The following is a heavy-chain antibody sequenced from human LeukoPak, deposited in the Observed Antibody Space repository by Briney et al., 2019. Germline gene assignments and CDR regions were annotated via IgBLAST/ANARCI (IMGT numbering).Heavy chain of an antibody. Sequence: GGSLRLSCAASGFTFSNYWMSWVRQAPGKGLEWVANIREDGSEKYYVDSVKGRFTISRDNSKNTLYLQMNSLRAEDTAVYYCASTPPGGSGSYSFWGQGTLVTVSS. D-gene: IGHD1-26*01. CDR2: IREDGSEK. CDR3: ASTPPGGSGSYSF. V-gene: IGHV3-7*03. CDR1: GFTFSNYW. J-gene: IGHJ4*02.